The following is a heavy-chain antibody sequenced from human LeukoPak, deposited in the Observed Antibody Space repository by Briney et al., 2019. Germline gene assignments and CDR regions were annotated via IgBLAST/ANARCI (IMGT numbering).Heavy chain of an antibody. CDR3: AKDEGYSYGSDY. Sequence: PGGSLRLSCAASGFTFSSYSMNWVRQAPGKGLEWVSSISSSSSYIYYADSVKGRFTISRDNSKNTLYLQMNSLRAEDTAVYYCAKDEGYSYGSDYWGQGTLVTVSS. CDR1: GFTFSSYS. V-gene: IGHV3-21*01. D-gene: IGHD5-18*01. CDR2: ISSSSSYI. J-gene: IGHJ4*02.